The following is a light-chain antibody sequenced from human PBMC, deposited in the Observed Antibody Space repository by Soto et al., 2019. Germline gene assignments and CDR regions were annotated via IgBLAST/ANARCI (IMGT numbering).Light chain of an antibody. CDR2: GAS. CDR1: QSVGTY. V-gene: IGKV3-15*01. J-gene: IGKJ1*01. Sequence: DIVMTQSPATLSVSPGDRATLSCRASQSVGTYLAWYQQKPGQAPRLLIYGASTRAAGISPRFSGGGSGTEFTLTISSLQSEDFAVYYCQQYNDLPRPFGEGTKVGIK. CDR3: QQYNDLPRP.